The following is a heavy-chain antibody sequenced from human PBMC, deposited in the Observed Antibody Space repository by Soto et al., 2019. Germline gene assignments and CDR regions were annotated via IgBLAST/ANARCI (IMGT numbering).Heavy chain of an antibody. V-gene: IGHV3-33*01. CDR3: ARGDGDLDAFDI. Sequence: GGSLRLSCAASGFTFSSYGMHWVRQAPGKGLEWVAVIWYDGSNKYYADSVKGRFTISRDNSKNTLYLQMNSLRAEDTAVYYCARGDGDLDAFDIWGQGTMVTVSS. CDR1: GFTFSSYG. D-gene: IGHD4-17*01. J-gene: IGHJ3*02. CDR2: IWYDGSNK.